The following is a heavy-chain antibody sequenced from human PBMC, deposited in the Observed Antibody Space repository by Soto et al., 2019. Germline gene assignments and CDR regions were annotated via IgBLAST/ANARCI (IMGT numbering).Heavy chain of an antibody. Sequence: SETLSLTCTVSGGSISSSSYYWGWIRQPPGKGLEWIGSIYYSGSTYYNPSLKSRVTISVDTSKNQFSLKLSSVTAADTAVYYCARLNSGWYSFYYYGMDVWGQGTTGTVSS. CDR3: ARLNSGWYSFYYYGMDV. V-gene: IGHV4-39*01. CDR1: GGSISSSSYY. D-gene: IGHD6-19*01. J-gene: IGHJ6*02. CDR2: IYYSGST.